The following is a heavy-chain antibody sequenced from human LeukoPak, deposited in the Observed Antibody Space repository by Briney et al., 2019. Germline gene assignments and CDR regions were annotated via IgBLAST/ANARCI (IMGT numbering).Heavy chain of an antibody. J-gene: IGHJ2*01. Sequence: GGSLRLSCAASVFTFSSYAMSWVRQGPGKGLEWVSTIYGSAYSTYYADSVKGRFIISRDNSKNTLYLQMNSLRAEDTAVYYCAKRGSPEWYFDLCGRGTLVTVSS. V-gene: IGHV3-23*01. CDR1: VFTFSSYA. D-gene: IGHD1-14*01. CDR3: AKRGSPEWYFDL. CDR2: IYGSAYST.